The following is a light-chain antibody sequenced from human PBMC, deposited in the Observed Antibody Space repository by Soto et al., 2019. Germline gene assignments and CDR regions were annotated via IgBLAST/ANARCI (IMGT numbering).Light chain of an antibody. CDR1: QGISSY. J-gene: IGKJ2*01. Sequence: DIQLTQSPSFLSASVGDRVTITCRASQGISSYLAWYQQKPGKAPKLLIYAASTLQSGVPSRFSGSRSGTEFTLTISSLQPEDFANYYCQQLNDSFPYTFGQGTKVDIK. CDR2: AAS. CDR3: QQLNDSFPYT. V-gene: IGKV1-9*01.